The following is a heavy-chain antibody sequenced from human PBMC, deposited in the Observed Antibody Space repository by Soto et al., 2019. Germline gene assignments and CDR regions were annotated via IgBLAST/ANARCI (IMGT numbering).Heavy chain of an antibody. CDR3: ARGSYSSSWYGPYYYYYYGMDV. Sequence: SETLSLTCTVSGGSISSYYWGWIRQPPGKGLEWIGYIYYSGSTYYNPSLKSRVTISVDTSKNQFSLKLSSVTAADTAVYYCARGSYSSSWYGPYYYYYYGMDVWGQGTTVTVSS. CDR1: GGSISSYY. V-gene: IGHV4-59*12. J-gene: IGHJ6*02. CDR2: IYYSGST. D-gene: IGHD6-13*01.